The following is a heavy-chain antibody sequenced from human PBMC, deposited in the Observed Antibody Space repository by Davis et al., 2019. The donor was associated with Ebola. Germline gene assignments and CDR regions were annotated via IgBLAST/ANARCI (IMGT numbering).Heavy chain of an antibody. V-gene: IGHV4-59*01. J-gene: IGHJ4*02. CDR2: IYYSGST. Sequence: MPSETLSLTCTVSGGSISSYYWSWIRQPPGKGLEWIGYIYYSGSTNYNPSLKSRVTISVDTSKNQFSLKLSSVTAADTAVYYCARGVSGYSYGSLGYWGQGTLVTVSS. CDR3: ARGVSGYSYGSLGY. D-gene: IGHD5-18*01. CDR1: GGSISSYY.